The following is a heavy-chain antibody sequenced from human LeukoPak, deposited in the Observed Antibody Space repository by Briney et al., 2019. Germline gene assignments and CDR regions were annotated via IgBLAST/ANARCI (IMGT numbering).Heavy chain of an antibody. CDR3: ATGGPWDLLKY. D-gene: IGHD3-9*01. Sequence: ASVKVSCRVSGDTLTELSTHWVRQAPGKGLEWMGGFDPEHGEMIYAQKLQGRVTMTEDRSTDTAYMELSSLRSEDTAVYYCATGGPWDLLKYWGQGTLVTVSS. CDR2: FDPEHGEM. CDR1: GDTLTELS. J-gene: IGHJ4*02. V-gene: IGHV1-24*01.